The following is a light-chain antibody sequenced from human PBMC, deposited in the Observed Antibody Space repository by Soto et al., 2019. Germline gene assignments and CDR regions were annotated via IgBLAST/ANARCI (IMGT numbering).Light chain of an antibody. CDR3: QQYNNYPWT. V-gene: IGKV1-5*03. J-gene: IGKJ1*01. CDR2: KAS. Sequence: DIQMTQSPSTLSASVGDRVTITCRASQSISSWLAWYQQKPGKAPKLLIYKASSLESGVRSRFSGCGSVTEFTLTISSLQHDDFANYYCQQYNNYPWTFGQGTKVEIK. CDR1: QSISSW.